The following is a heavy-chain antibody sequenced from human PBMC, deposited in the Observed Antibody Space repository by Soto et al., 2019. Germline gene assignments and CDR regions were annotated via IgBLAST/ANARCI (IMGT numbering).Heavy chain of an antibody. V-gene: IGHV1-58*01. D-gene: IGHD3-9*01. CDR3: AAGLGVGLTGYYNVATRYLGD. CDR1: GFTFTSSA. CDR2: IVVGSGNT. J-gene: IGHJ4*02. Sequence: SVKASCRASGFTFTSSAVQWVRQAREQRREWIGWIVVGSGNTNYAQKSQERVTITRDMSTSTAYMELSSLRSEDKAVYYCAAGLGVGLTGYYNVATRYLGDWGQGTLVTVSS.